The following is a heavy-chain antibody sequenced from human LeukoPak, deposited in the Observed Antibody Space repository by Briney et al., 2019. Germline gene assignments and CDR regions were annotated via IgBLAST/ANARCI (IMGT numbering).Heavy chain of an antibody. CDR1: GXTFSGYA. CDR3: AKMVREFYTISYYFDY. V-gene: IGHV3-23*01. J-gene: IGHJ4*02. D-gene: IGHD2-8*01. Sequence: GGSLRLSCAASGXTFSGYAVNWVRQAPGKGLEWVSGISGSGAGTYYADSVKGRFTISRDNSKNTLYLQMNSLRADDTAVYYCAKMVREFYTISYYFDYWGQGTLVTVSS. CDR2: ISGSGAGT.